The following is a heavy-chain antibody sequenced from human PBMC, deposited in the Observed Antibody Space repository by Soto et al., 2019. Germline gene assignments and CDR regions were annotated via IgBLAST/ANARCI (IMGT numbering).Heavy chain of an antibody. CDR3: AREGGSYDSGGYLIRGAFDI. Sequence: SETLSLTCSVSGDSISRIDYYWTWIRQHPEKGLEWIGNIYFRGNTYYSPSLESRLTISVDTSKNQFSLKLTSVTAAGTAVYYCAREGGSYDSGGYLIRGAFDIWGQGTMVTVSS. D-gene: IGHD3-22*01. J-gene: IGHJ3*02. CDR2: IYFRGNT. CDR1: GDSISRIDYY. V-gene: IGHV4-31*03.